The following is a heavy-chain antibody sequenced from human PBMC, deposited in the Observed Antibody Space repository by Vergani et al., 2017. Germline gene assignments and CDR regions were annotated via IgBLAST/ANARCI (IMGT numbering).Heavy chain of an antibody. CDR3: ARVIVGCSRTNCFADH. D-gene: IGHD2-2*01. CDR1: GYTFTSFY. Sequence: QVQLEQSGAEVKKPGASLKVSCKASGYTFTSFYVHWVRQAPGQGLEWMGWINPNSGATTYAQKFQGRVTMTRDTSINTAYMEMTRLRPDDTAIYYCARVIVGCSRTNCFADHWGQGTLVTVSS. J-gene: IGHJ4*02. CDR2: INPNSGAT. V-gene: IGHV1-2*02.